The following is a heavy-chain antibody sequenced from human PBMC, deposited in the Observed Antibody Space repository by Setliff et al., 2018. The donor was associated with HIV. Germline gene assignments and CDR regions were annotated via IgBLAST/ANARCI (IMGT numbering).Heavy chain of an antibody. Sequence: SETLSLTCTVSGGPIRSHYWSWIRQPPGKGLEWIGYIYNSRSTNYHPSLKSRLTISVDTSKNQFSLKLSSVTAADTAVYYCARLGYCSRTTCYGYYYMDVWGKGTTVTAP. D-gene: IGHD2-2*01. CDR3: ARLGYCSRTTCYGYYYMDV. J-gene: IGHJ6*03. CDR1: GGPIRSHY. CDR2: IYNSRST. V-gene: IGHV4-59*08.